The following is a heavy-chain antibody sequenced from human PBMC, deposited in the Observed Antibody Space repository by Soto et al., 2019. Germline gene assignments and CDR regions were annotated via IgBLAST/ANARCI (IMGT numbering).Heavy chain of an antibody. CDR3: ARSGYCSSTSCYRRPFDY. CDR1: GGTFSSYA. V-gene: IGHV1-69*13. Sequence: SVKVSCKASGGTFSSYAISWVRQAPGQGLEWMGGIIPIFGTANYAQKFQGRVTITADESTSTAYMELSSLRSKDTAVYYCARSGYCSSTSCYRRPFDYWGQGTLVTVSS. D-gene: IGHD2-2*01. CDR2: IIPIFGTA. J-gene: IGHJ4*02.